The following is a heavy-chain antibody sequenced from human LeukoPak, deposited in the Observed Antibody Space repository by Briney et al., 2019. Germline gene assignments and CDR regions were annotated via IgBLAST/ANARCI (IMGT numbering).Heavy chain of an antibody. CDR1: GFTFSNFW. CDR3: ARDNWNDVFYFDY. J-gene: IGHJ4*02. CDR2: IKEDGTKK. D-gene: IGHD1-20*01. V-gene: IGHV3-7*01. Sequence: GGSLRLSCAASGFTFSNFWMSWVRQAPGKGLEWVANIKEDGTKKYYVDSVKGRFTISRDNAKNSLYLQMDSLRAEDTAVYYCARDNWNDVFYFDYWGQGTLVTVSS.